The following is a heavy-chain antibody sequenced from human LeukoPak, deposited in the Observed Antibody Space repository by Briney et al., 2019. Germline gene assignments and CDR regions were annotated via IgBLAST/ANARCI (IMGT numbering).Heavy chain of an antibody. D-gene: IGHD5-18*01. Sequence: PGGSLRLSCAASGFTFSSYAMSWVRQAPGKGLEWVSAISGSGGSTYYADSVKGRFTISRDNSKNTLYLQMNSLRAEDTAVYYCAKAWGLSGTAMVLFDYWGQGTLVTVSS. CDR1: GFTFSSYA. CDR2: ISGSGGST. CDR3: AKAWGLSGTAMVLFDY. J-gene: IGHJ4*02. V-gene: IGHV3-23*01.